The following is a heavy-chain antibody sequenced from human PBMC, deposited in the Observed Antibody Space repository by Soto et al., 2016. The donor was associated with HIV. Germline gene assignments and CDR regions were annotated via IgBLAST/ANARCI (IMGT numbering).Heavy chain of an antibody. V-gene: IGHV3-7*01. CDR3: ARASETSAGPSFDY. D-gene: IGHD1-26*01. J-gene: IGHJ4*02. Sequence: EVQLVESGGGLVQPGGSLRLSCAASGFTFSNYWMSWVRQAPGKGLEWVANIKQDGSEKYYVDSVKGRFTISRDNAQNSLYLHMNSLRAEDTAVYFCARASETSAGPSFDYWGQGTPGHRLL. CDR1: GFTFSNYW. CDR2: IKQDGSEK.